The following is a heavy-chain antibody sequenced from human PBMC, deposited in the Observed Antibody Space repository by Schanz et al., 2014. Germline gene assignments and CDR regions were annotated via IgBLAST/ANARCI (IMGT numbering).Heavy chain of an antibody. CDR2: ISSSSTYI. V-gene: IGHV3-21*02. CDR3: ARVLRGVLPATLGDAFDI. D-gene: IGHD2-15*01. CDR1: GFTFSTYT. Sequence: DVQLVESGGCLVKPWGSLRLSCAASGFTFSTYTMNWVRQAPGKGLEWVSSISSSSTYIYYTDSLKGRFTISRDNAKNSLYLQMNSLRAEDTAMYYCARVLRGVLPATLGDAFDIWGQGTMVTISS. J-gene: IGHJ3*02.